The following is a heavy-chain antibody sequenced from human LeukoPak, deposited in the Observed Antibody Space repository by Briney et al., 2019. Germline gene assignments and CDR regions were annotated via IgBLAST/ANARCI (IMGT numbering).Heavy chain of an antibody. CDR3: ARDLPVERVLDY. CDR1: GYSISSGYY. D-gene: IGHD5-24*01. V-gene: IGHV4-38-2*02. CDR2: IYHSGST. Sequence: KPSETLSLTCTVSGYSISSGYYWGWIRQPPGKGLEWIGSIYHSGSTYYNPSLKSRVTISVDTSKNQFSLKLSSVTAADTAVYYCARDLPVERVLDYWGQGTLVTVSS. J-gene: IGHJ4*02.